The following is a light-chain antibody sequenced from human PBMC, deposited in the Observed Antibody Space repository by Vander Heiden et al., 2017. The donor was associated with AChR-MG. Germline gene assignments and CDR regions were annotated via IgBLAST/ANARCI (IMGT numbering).Light chain of an antibody. Sequence: SALTQPAFVSGSPGLAITISCTGTSSDVGGYNCVSWYRQHPGKAPKVMIYDVSKRPSGVSNRFSGSKSGNTASLTISGLQAEDEADYYCSSYTSSSAYVFGTGTKVTVL. CDR3: SSYTSSSAYV. J-gene: IGLJ1*01. CDR1: SSDVGGYNC. V-gene: IGLV2-14*01. CDR2: DVS.